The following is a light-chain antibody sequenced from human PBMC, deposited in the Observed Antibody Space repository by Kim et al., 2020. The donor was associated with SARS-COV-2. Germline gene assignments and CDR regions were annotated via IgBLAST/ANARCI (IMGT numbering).Light chain of an antibody. V-gene: IGLV3-19*02. CDR2: GKT. CDR3: NSWDSSVNHYV. J-gene: IGLJ1*01. Sequence: SSELTQDPDVSVALGQTVRITCQGDSLRTFSANWYQHKPGQAPVRIIYGKTNRPSGIPDRFSGFGSGNTASLTITGAQAEDEADYYCNSWDSSVNHYVFGTGTKVTVL. CDR1: SLRTFS.